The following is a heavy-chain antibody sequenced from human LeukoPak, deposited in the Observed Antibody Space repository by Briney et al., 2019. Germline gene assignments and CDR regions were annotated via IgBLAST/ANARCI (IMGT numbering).Heavy chain of an antibody. Sequence: PSETLSLTCTVSGGSISSSSYYWGWIRQPPGKGLEWIGRIYYSGSTYYNPSLKRRVTISVDTSKNQFSQKLSSVPAADTAVSYCARRGLLRAVAPFDYWGQGTLVTVSS. CDR1: GGSISSSSYY. V-gene: IGHV4-39*07. CDR3: ARRGLLRAVAPFDY. D-gene: IGHD6-19*01. J-gene: IGHJ4*02. CDR2: IYYSGST.